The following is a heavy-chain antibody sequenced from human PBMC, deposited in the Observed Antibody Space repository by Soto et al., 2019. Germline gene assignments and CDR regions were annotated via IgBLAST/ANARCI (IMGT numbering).Heavy chain of an antibody. CDR3: AREANTIYAPHGLDV. D-gene: IGHD3-3*01. CDR1: GFTFSSYA. Sequence: GSLRLSCAASGFTFSSYAMSWVRQAPGQGLEWLASLSSGSFYIFHADSIRGRFTISRDDAKNLLFLQMNSLTIEDTATYYCAREANTIYAPHGLDVWGQGTAVTVSS. J-gene: IGHJ6*02. CDR2: LSSGSFYI. V-gene: IGHV3-21*01.